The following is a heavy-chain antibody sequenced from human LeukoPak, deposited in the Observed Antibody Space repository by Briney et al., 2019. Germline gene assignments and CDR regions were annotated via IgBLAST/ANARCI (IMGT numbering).Heavy chain of an antibody. CDR2: INPNSGGT. CDR1: EYTFTGYY. CDR3: ARVSGSSGFDY. Sequence: ASVKVSCKASEYTFTGYYMHWVRQAPGQGLEWMGWINPNSGGTNYAQKFQGWVTMTRDTSISTAYMELSRLRSDDTAVYYSARVSGSSGFDYWGQGTLVTVSS. J-gene: IGHJ4*02. V-gene: IGHV1-2*04. D-gene: IGHD6-19*01.